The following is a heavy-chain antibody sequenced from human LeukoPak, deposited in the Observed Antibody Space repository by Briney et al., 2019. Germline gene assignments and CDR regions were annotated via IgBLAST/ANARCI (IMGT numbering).Heavy chain of an antibody. V-gene: IGHV3-7*01. CDR1: GFTFSSYE. J-gene: IGHJ4*02. CDR3: ARIEYYYGSGSYFSY. D-gene: IGHD3-10*01. CDR2: IKQDGSEK. Sequence: GGSLRLSCAASGFTFSSYEMNWVRQAPGKGLEWVANIKQDGSEKYYVDSVKGRFTISRDNAKNSLYLQMNSLRAEDTAVYYCARIEYYYGSGSYFSYWGQGTLVTVSS.